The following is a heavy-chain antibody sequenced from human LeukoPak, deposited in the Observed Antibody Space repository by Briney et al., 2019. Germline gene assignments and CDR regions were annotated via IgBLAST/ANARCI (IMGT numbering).Heavy chain of an antibody. CDR3: AKSYDSGIYSWYFDL. V-gene: IGHV4-39*01. CDR2: LYYSGTT. CDR1: GGSISSSNYY. Sequence: NSSETLSLTCTVSGGSISSSNYYWGWIRQPPGKGLEWIGNLYYSGTTYYNPSLKSRVTISVDTSKNQFSLKLSSVTAPDTAVYYCAKSYDSGIYSWYFDLWGRGTLVTVFS. J-gene: IGHJ2*01. D-gene: IGHD3-10*01.